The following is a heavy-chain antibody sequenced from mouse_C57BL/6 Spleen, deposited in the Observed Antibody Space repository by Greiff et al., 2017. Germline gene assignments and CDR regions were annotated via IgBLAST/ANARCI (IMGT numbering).Heavy chain of an antibody. D-gene: IGHD2-3*01. CDR3: ARGWLLRDFDY. CDR1: GYAFSSSW. V-gene: IGHV1-82*01. CDR2: IYPGDGDT. Sequence: QVQLQQSGPELVKPGASVKISCKASGYAFSSSWMNWLKQRPGKGLEWIGRIYPGDGDTNYNGKFKGKATLTADKSSSTAYMQLSSLTSEDSAVYFCARGWLLRDFDYWGQGTTLTVSS. J-gene: IGHJ2*01.